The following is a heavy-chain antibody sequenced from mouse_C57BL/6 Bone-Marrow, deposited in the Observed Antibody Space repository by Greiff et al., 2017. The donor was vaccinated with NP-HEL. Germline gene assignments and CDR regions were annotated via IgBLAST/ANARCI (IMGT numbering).Heavy chain of an antibody. CDR3: ARYAYSNYPYWYFDV. V-gene: IGHV3-8*01. J-gene: IGHJ1*03. D-gene: IGHD2-5*01. CDR2: ISYSGST. Sequence: EVKLEESGPGLAKPSQTLSLTCSVTGYSITSDYWNWIRKFPGNKLEYMGYISYSGSTYYNLSLKSRISITRDTSKNQYYLQLNSVTTEDTATYYCARYAYSNYPYWYFDVWGTGTTVTVSS. CDR1: GYSITSDY.